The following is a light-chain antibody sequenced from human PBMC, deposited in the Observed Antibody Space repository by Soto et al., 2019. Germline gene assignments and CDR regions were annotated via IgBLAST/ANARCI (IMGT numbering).Light chain of an antibody. CDR3: HSRA. CDR2: DAS. CDR1: QTISRW. V-gene: IGKV1-5*01. Sequence: DIQLTQTPSTLSASVGDEGTITCRASQTISRWLVWYQQKPGRAPKLLIYDASTLESGVPSRFSGSGSETEFTLTISRLQPDDFATYFCHSRAFGQGTRLEIK. J-gene: IGKJ5*01.